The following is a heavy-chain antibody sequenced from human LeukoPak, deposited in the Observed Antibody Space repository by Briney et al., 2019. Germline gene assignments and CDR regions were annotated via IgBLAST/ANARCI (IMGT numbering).Heavy chain of an antibody. CDR1: GFTFSTYG. V-gene: IGHV3-23*01. J-gene: IGHJ4*02. D-gene: IGHD6-19*01. Sequence: PGGSLRLSCAASGFTFSTYGMSWVRQAPGKGLEWVSGISGSGDNTHYADSVKGRFTIPRDNSKNTLYLQMNSLRAEDTAVYYCAKVGIEQWLSQGQFFDYWGQGTLVTVSS. CDR3: AKVGIEQWLSQGQFFDY. CDR2: ISGSGDNT.